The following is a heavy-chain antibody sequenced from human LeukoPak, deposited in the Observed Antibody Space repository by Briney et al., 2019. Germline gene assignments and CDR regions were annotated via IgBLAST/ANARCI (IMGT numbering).Heavy chain of an antibody. CDR3: AKDRETTSSGTFDS. CDR2: ISSSGGAT. J-gene: IGHJ4*02. CDR1: GFTFSSYS. D-gene: IGHD1-1*01. V-gene: IGHV3-23*01. Sequence: GGSLRLSCAASGFTFSSYSMSWARQAPGKGLEWVSVISSSGGATYYADSVKGRFTISRDNSNNTLYLQMNSLRAEDTGIYYCAKDRETTSSGTFDSWGQGTLVTVSS.